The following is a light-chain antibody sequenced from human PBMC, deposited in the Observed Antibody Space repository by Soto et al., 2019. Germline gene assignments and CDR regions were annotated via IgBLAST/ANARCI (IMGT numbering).Light chain of an antibody. Sequence: QSALTQPASVSGSPGQSITISCTGTSSDVGGYNYVSWYQQHPGKAPKVMIYEVNNRPSGVSNRFSGSKSGNMASLTISGLQAEDEADYYCTSYRSSSTLEVFGTGTKVTVL. V-gene: IGLV2-14*01. J-gene: IGLJ1*01. CDR2: EVN. CDR1: SSDVGGYNY. CDR3: TSYRSSSTLEV.